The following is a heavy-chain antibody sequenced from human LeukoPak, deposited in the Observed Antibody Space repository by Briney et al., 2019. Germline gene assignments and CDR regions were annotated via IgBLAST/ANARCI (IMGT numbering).Heavy chain of an antibody. CDR3: LKSYYYDSTGYSDY. CDR2: IRSKADGGTA. CDR1: GFTFGDYA. V-gene: IGHV3-49*04. D-gene: IGHD3-22*01. J-gene: IGHJ4*02. Sequence: GGSLRLSCTASGFTFGDYAMSWVRQAPCKGLEWVGFIRSKADGGTAQYDAAVEGRFTISRDDSKSIAYLQMNRMETEDTAVYYCLKSYYYDSTGYSDYWGQGTLVTVSS.